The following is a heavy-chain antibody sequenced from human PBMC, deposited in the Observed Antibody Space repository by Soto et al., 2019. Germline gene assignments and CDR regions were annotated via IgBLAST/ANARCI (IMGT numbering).Heavy chain of an antibody. J-gene: IGHJ3*02. D-gene: IGHD1-26*01. CDR1: GFTFSSYS. CDR3: ATLGATLGRDAFDI. CDR2: ISSSSSYI. V-gene: IGHV3-21*01. Sequence: EVQLVESGGGLVKPGGSLRLSCAASGFTFSSYSMNWVRQAPGKGLDWVSSISSSSSYIYYADSVKGRFTISRDNAKNSLYLQMNSLRAEDTAVYYCATLGATLGRDAFDIWGQGTMVTVSS.